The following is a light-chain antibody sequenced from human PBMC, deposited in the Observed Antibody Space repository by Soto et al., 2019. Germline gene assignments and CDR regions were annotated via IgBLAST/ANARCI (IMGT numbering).Light chain of an antibody. V-gene: IGKV1-39*01. CDR1: QTIDSY. J-gene: IGKJ5*01. Sequence: DIQLTQSPPSLSATVGDRVTITCRASQTIDSYLNWFQQKPGMAPKLLIYAASKLQSGVPSRFRGSGSGTDFTLTIDTLQPADFASYYCQQTRSGITFSQGTRREI. CDR3: QQTRSGIT. CDR2: AAS.